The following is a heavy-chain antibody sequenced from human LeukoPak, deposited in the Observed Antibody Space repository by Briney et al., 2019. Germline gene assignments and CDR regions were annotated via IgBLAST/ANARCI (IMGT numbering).Heavy chain of an antibody. CDR1: GGSISSGDYS. V-gene: IGHV4-30-4*01. CDR2: IYYSGST. Sequence: PSETLSLTCTVSGGSISSGDYSWSWIRQPPGKGLEWIGYIYYSGSTYYNPSLKSRVTISVDTSKNQFSLKLSSVTAADTAVYYCASGYYGSGSYYNDYWGQGTLVTVSS. CDR3: ASGYYGSGSYYNDY. J-gene: IGHJ4*02. D-gene: IGHD3-10*01.